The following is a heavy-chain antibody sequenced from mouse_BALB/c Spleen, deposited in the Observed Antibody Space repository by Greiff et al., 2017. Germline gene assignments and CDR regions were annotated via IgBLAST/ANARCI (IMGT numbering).Heavy chain of an antibody. Sequence: QVQLQQSGAELMKPGASVKISCKATGYTFSSYWIEWVKQRPGHGLEWIGEILPGSGSTNYNEKFKGKATFTADTSSNTAYMQLSSLTSEDSAVYYCASYYGSSLYYFDYWGQGTTLTVSS. V-gene: IGHV1-9*01. CDR1: GYTFSSYW. D-gene: IGHD1-1*01. CDR3: ASYYGSSLYYFDY. CDR2: ILPGSGST. J-gene: IGHJ2*01.